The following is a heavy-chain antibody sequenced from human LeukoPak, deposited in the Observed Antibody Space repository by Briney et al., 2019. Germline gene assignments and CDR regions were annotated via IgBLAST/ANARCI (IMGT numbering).Heavy chain of an antibody. Sequence: GGSLRLSCAASGFTFATYVMTWVRQAPGKGLEWVSSVGGDGRVTYYADSVKGRFTISRDNSKNAIFLQMNSLRVEDTAVYYCAKGISADGYNFERGADYWGQGAQVIVSS. V-gene: IGHV3-23*01. J-gene: IGHJ4*02. CDR2: VGGDGRVT. CDR1: GFTFATYV. CDR3: AKGISADGYNFERGADY. D-gene: IGHD5-24*01.